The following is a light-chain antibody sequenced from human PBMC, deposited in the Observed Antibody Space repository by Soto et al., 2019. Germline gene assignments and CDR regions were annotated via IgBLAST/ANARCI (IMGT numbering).Light chain of an antibody. CDR2: GAS. CDR1: QSVSSRY. V-gene: IGKV3-20*01. Sequence: PGERATLSCRASQSVSSRYLAWYQQKPGQAPRLFISGASTRATGIPDRFSGSGSGTDFTLTISRLEPEDFAVYYCQQYNNWPVFGGGTKVEIK. J-gene: IGKJ4*01. CDR3: QQYNNWPV.